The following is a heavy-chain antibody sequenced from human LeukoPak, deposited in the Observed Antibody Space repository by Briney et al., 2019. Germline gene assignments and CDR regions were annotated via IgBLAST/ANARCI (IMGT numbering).Heavy chain of an antibody. CDR1: GGTFSSYA. Sequence: GASVKVSCKASGGTFSSYAISWVRQAPGQGLEWMGGIIPIFGTANYAQKFQGRVTITADESTSTAYIELSSLRSEDTAVYYCAGLVVPAANYYYYMDVWGKGTTVTVSS. D-gene: IGHD2-2*01. CDR3: AGLVVPAANYYYYMDV. CDR2: IIPIFGTA. V-gene: IGHV1-69*13. J-gene: IGHJ6*03.